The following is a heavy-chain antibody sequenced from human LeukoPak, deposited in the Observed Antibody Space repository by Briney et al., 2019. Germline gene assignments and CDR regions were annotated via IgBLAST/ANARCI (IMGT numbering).Heavy chain of an antibody. V-gene: IGHV1-2*02. CDR2: INPNSGGT. Sequence: ASVKVSCKASGYTFTGYYMHWVRQAPGQGLAWMGWINPNSGGTNYAQKFQGRVTMTRDTSISTAYMELSRLRSDDTAVYYCARDDYGDYGEVFYGMDVWGQGTTVTVSS. J-gene: IGHJ6*02. D-gene: IGHD4-17*01. CDR1: GYTFTGYY. CDR3: ARDDYGDYGEVFYGMDV.